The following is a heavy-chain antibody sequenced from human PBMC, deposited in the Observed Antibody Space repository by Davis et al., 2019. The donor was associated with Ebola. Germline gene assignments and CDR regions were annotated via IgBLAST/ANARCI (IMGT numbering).Heavy chain of an antibody. CDR2: ISTSGGYI. Sequence: GESLKISCAASGFTFSTYGMNWVRQAPGKGLEWVSSISTSGGYIFYADSLKGRFTVSRDNAKNSLYLQMNSLRAEDTAVYYCARGPTNSGSYSAHWGRGTLVTVSS. D-gene: IGHD1-26*01. J-gene: IGHJ4*02. V-gene: IGHV3-21*01. CDR3: ARGPTNSGSYSAH. CDR1: GFTFSTYG.